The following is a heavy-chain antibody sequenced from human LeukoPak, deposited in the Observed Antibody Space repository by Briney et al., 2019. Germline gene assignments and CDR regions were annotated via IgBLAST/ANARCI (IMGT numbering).Heavy chain of an antibody. Sequence: ETLSLTCNISGVPITDYYWSWIRLAPRRGLEWIGYMYDSGDSNSNPSLEGRVTMSADTSTNQFSLRLTSVTAADTAIYYCARELPSTGNWFDPWGQGILVAVSS. CDR2: MYDSGDS. D-gene: IGHD1-14*01. V-gene: IGHV4-59*01. CDR3: ARELPSTGNWFDP. J-gene: IGHJ5*02. CDR1: GVPITDYY.